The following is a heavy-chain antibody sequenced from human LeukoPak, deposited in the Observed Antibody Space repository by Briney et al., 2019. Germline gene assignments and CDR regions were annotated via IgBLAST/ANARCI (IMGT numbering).Heavy chain of an antibody. CDR1: GFTFSSYG. Sequence: TGGSLRLSCAASGFTFSSYGMHWVRQAPGKGLEWVAVIWYDGSNKYYADSVKGRFTISRDNSKNTLYLQMSSLRAEDTAVYYCARDITTGAFDIWGQGTMVTVSS. J-gene: IGHJ3*02. D-gene: IGHD1-14*01. CDR3: ARDITTGAFDI. CDR2: IWYDGSNK. V-gene: IGHV3-33*01.